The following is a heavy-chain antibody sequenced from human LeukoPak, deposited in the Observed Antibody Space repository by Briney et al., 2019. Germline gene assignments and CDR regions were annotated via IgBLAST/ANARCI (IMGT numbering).Heavy chain of an antibody. CDR2: INPNSGDT. J-gene: IGHJ4*02. V-gene: IGHV1-2*06. D-gene: IGHD2-15*01. Sequence: ASVKVSXKASGYTFTGYYMHWVRQAPGQGLEWIGRINPNSGDTSYAQKFQGRVTMTRDTSISTAYMELSRLRSDDTAVYYCAREYCSGGICYAYFDYWGQGTLVTVSS. CDR1: GYTFTGYY. CDR3: AREYCSGGICYAYFDY.